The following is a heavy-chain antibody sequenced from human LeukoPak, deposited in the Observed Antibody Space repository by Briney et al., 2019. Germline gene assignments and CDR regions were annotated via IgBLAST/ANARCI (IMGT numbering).Heavy chain of an antibody. CDR3: ARDYDSSGYSRNFEY. J-gene: IGHJ4*02. CDR1: GFTFSSYS. CDR2: ISSSSSTI. V-gene: IGHV3-48*04. D-gene: IGHD3-22*01. Sequence: GGSLRLSCAASGFTFSSYSMNWVRQAPGKGLEWVSYISSSSSTIYYADSVKGRFTISRDNAKNSLYLQMNSLRAEDTAVYYCARDYDSSGYSRNFEYWGQGTLVTVSS.